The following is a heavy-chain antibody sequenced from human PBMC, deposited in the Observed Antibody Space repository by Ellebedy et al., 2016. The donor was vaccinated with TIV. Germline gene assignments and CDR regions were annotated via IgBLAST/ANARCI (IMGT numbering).Heavy chain of an antibody. J-gene: IGHJ4*02. D-gene: IGHD2/OR15-2a*01. V-gene: IGHV3-74*01. Sequence: GESLKISXAASGFTFSSYWIHWVRQAPGKGLVWLSPINSDGSITLYADSVQGRFTMSRDNAKNMVYLQMNSLRAEDTAVYYCAKEGIGVYYFDHWGQGSLVTVSS. CDR1: GFTFSSYW. CDR3: AKEGIGVYYFDH. CDR2: INSDGSIT.